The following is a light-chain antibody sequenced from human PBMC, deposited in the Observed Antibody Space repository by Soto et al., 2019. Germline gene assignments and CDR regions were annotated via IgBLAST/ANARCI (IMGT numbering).Light chain of an antibody. J-gene: IGKJ3*01. V-gene: IGKV3-15*01. CDR1: QSVSSN. CDR2: GAS. Sequence: EVVMTQSPATLSVSPGERATLSCRASQSVSSNLAWYQLRPGQAPRLLIYGASTRATGIPARFSGSGSGTEFTLTLRSLQSEDFALYYCQQYNKWPLFTFGPGTRVDIK. CDR3: QQYNKWPLFT.